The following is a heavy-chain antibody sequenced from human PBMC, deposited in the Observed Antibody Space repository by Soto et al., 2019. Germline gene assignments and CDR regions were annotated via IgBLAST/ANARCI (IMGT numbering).Heavy chain of an antibody. V-gene: IGHV3-30-3*01. CDR2: ISYDGSNK. CDR1: GFTFSSYA. CDR3: ARDPMGRYYGSGSYYFDY. J-gene: IGHJ4*02. Sequence: QVQLVESGGGVVQPRRSLRLSCAASGFTFSSYAMHWVRQAPGKGLEWVAVISYDGSNKYYADSVKGRFTISRDNSKNTLYLQMNSLRAEDTAVYYCARDPMGRYYGSGSYYFDYWGQGTLVTVSS. D-gene: IGHD3-10*01.